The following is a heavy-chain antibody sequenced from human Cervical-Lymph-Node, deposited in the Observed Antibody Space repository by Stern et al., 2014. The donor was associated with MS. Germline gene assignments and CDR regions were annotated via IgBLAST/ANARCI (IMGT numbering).Heavy chain of an antibody. CDR3: ARDLTHRDGYNLGDY. CDR1: GFTFSSYA. CDR2: ISYDGSNK. V-gene: IGHV3-30*01. Sequence: VQLVESGGGVVQPGRSLRLSCAASGFTFSSYAMHWVRQAPGKGLEWVXVISYDGSNKYYADSVKGRFTISRDNSKNTLYLQMNSLRAEDTAVYYCARDLTHRDGYNLGDYWGQGTLVTVSS. D-gene: IGHD5-24*01. J-gene: IGHJ4*02.